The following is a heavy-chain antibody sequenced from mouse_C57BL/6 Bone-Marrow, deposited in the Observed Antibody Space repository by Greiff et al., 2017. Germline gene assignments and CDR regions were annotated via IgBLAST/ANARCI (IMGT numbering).Heavy chain of an antibody. D-gene: IGHD2-4*01. Sequence: QVQLQQSGAELARPGASLKLSCKASGYTFTSYGISWVKQRTGQGLEWIGEIYPRSGNTYYNEKFKGKATLTADKSSSTAYMELCSLTSEDSAVYFCARGGYYEDWYFDVWGTGTTVTVSS. CDR2: IYPRSGNT. J-gene: IGHJ1*03. CDR3: ARGGYYEDWYFDV. CDR1: GYTFTSYG. V-gene: IGHV1-81*01.